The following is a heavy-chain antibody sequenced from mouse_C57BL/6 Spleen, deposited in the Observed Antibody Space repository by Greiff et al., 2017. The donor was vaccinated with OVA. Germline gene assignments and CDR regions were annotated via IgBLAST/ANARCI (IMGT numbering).Heavy chain of an antibody. CDR1: GYTFTSYW. D-gene: IGHD1-1*01. CDR2: IDPSDSYT. J-gene: IGHJ2*01. CDR3: ARGDYYGSSYLDY. V-gene: IGHV1-50*01. Sequence: QVQLQQPGAELVKPGASVKLSCKASGYTFTSYWMQWVKQRPGQGLEWIGEIDPSDSYTNYNQKFKGKATLTVDTSSSTAYMQLSSLTSEDSAVYYCARGDYYGSSYLDYWGQGTTLTVSS.